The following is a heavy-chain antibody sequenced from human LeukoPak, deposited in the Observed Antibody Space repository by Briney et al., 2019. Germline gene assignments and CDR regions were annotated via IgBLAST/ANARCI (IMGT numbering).Heavy chain of an antibody. CDR1: GFTFSSYT. J-gene: IGHJ4*02. CDR3: ARWGRSSWYLGPQDY. Sequence: SGGSLRLSCAASGFTFSSYTMNWVRQAPGKGLEWVSGINWNGGSTGYADSVKGRFTISRDNAKNSLYLQMNSLRAEDTALYHCARWGRSSWYLGPQDYWGQGTLVTVSS. V-gene: IGHV3-20*01. D-gene: IGHD6-13*01. CDR2: INWNGGST.